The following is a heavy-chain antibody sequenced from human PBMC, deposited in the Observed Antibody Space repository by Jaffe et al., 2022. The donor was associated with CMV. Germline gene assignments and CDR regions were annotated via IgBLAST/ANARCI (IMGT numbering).Heavy chain of an antibody. V-gene: IGHV4-39*01. CDR2: IYYSGST. J-gene: IGHJ6*02. D-gene: IGHD3-22*01. CDR1: GGSISSSSYY. Sequence: QLQLQESGPGLVKPSETLSLTCTVSGGSISSSSYYWGWIRQPPGKGLEWIGSIYYSGSTYYNPSLKSRVTISVDTSKNQFSLKLSSVTAADTAVYYCARLPGEVLYDSSGYHYGMDVWGQGTTVTVSS. CDR3: ARLPGEVLYDSSGYHYGMDV.